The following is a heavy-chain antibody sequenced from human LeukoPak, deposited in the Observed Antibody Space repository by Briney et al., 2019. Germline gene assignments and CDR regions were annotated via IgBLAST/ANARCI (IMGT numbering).Heavy chain of an antibody. CDR3: ARLVVVTPISDY. CDR1: GFTFSSYS. CDR2: ISSSSSDI. V-gene: IGHV3-21*01. D-gene: IGHD2-21*02. J-gene: IGHJ4*02. Sequence: PGGSLRLSCAASGFTFSSYSTNWVRQAPGKGLEWVSSISSSSSDIYYADSVKGRFTISRDNAKNSLYLQMSSLRAEDTAVYYCARLVVVTPISDYWGQGTLVTVSS.